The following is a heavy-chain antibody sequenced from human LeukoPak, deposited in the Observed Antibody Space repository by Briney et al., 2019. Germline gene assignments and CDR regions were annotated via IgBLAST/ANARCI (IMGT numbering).Heavy chain of an antibody. CDR1: GGSISGYY. D-gene: IGHD1-26*01. V-gene: IGHV4-34*01. CDR3: ARLGFDY. CDR2: INHSGST. Sequence: SGTLSLTCAVSGGSISGYYWSWIRQPPGKGLEWIGEINHSGSTNYNPSLKSRVTISVDTSKNQFSLKLNSVTAADTAVYYCARLGFDYWGQGTLVTVSS. J-gene: IGHJ4*02.